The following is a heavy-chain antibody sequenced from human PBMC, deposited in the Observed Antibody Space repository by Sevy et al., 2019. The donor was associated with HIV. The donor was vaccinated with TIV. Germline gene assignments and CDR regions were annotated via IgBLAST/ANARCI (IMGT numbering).Heavy chain of an antibody. V-gene: IGHV1-69*13. CDR2: IIPMFGTT. CDR1: GGTFSSYG. CDR3: TRDHARRLTTPHYYYGMDV. J-gene: IGHJ6*02. Sequence: ASVKVSCKASGGTFSSYGINWVRQAPGQGPEWMGGIIPMFGTTHYAQNFQGRVTIAAEESTSTVHMELSSLRSDDTDVYYCTRDHARRLTTPHYYYGMDVWGQGTTVTVSS. D-gene: IGHD6-25*01.